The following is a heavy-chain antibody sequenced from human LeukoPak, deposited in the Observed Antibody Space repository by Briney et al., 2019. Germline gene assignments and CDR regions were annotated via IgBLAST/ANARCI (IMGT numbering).Heavy chain of an antibody. J-gene: IGHJ6*03. V-gene: IGHV2-70*11. Sequence: SGPALVKPTQTLTLTCTFSGFSLSTDGMCVSWIRQPPGKALEWLARIDWDDDKYYSTSLKTRLTISKDTSKNQVVLTMTNMDPVDTATYFCARSLGYYYYYMDVWGKGTTVTVSS. CDR1: GFSLSTDGMC. CDR2: IDWDDDK. CDR3: ARSLGYYYYYMDV.